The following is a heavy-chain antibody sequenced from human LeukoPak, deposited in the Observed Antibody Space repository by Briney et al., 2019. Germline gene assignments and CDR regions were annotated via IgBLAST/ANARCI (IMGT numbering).Heavy chain of an antibody. CDR2: ISSGSRTI. D-gene: IGHD7-27*01. V-gene: IGHV3-48*01. CDR1: GFTFSGYS. CDR3: ARESITGDRDFDY. J-gene: IGHJ4*02. Sequence: GGSLRLSCAASGFTFSGYSMNWVRQAPGRGLEWLSYISSGSRTIFYGDSVKGRFIISRDNAKNSLYLLMNSLRADDTAVYYCARESITGDRDFDYWGQETLITVSS.